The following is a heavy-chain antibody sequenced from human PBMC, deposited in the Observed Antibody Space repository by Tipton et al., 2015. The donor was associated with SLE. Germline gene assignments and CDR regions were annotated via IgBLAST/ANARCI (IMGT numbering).Heavy chain of an antibody. Sequence: QSGAEVKKPGVSVRVSCKASGYTFTGYYMHWVRQAPGQGLEWMGRINPNTGDTNYAQKFQGRVTMTRDTSISTAYMELSRLRSDDTAVYFCARGGRIIIFGVVSHWYFDLWGRGTLVTVSS. CDR3: ARGGRIIIFGVVSHWYFDL. CDR1: GYTFTGYY. V-gene: IGHV1-2*06. D-gene: IGHD3-3*01. CDR2: INPNTGDT. J-gene: IGHJ2*01.